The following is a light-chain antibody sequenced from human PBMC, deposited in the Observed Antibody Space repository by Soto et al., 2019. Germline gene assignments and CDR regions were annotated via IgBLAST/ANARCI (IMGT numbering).Light chain of an antibody. V-gene: IGLV2-14*01. CDR3: SSYTSSSTDVV. CDR2: AVT. CDR1: SSDIGGYYY. J-gene: IGLJ2*01. Sequence: QSALTQPASVSGSPGQSITISCTGTSSDIGGYYYVCWYQQHPGKAPTLMLYAVTHRPSGVANRFSGSKSGNTASLTISGRQAGDEADYYGSSYTSSSTDVVFGGGTKLTVL.